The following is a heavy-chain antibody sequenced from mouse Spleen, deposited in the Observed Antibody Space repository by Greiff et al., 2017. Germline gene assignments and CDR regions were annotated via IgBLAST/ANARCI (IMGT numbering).Heavy chain of an antibody. V-gene: IGHV3-6*01. CDR1: GYSITSGYY. D-gene: IGHD3-3*01. CDR3: ARVGDGYFDV. Sequence: QSGPGLVKPSQSLSLTCSVTGYSITSGYYWNWIRQFPGNKLEWMGYISYDGSNNYNPSLKNRISITRDTSKNQFFLKLNSVTTEDTATYYCARVGDGYFDVWGAGTTVTVSS. CDR2: ISYDGSN. J-gene: IGHJ1*01.